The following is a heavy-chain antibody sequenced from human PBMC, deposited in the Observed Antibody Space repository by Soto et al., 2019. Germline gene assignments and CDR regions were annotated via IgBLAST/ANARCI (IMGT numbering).Heavy chain of an antibody. J-gene: IGHJ4*02. CDR1: GFTFSSYG. Sequence: GGSLRLSCAASGFTFSSYGMHWVRQAPGKGLELAAVIWYDGSNKYYADSVKGRFTISRDNSKNTLYLQMNSLRAEDTAVYYCARDTRLQFEFDYWGQGTLVTVSS. CDR3: ARDTRLQFEFDY. CDR2: IWYDGSNK. V-gene: IGHV3-33*01. D-gene: IGHD5-12*01.